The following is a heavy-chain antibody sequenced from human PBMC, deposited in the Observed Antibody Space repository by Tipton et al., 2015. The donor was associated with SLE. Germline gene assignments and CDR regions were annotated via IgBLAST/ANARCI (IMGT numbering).Heavy chain of an antibody. CDR3: AKGGPVLLSSFDV. CDR1: GFTFSTYE. J-gene: IGHJ3*01. CDR2: ITSNAETT. V-gene: IGHV3-23*01. Sequence: SLRLSCAASGFTFSTYEMNWVRQAPGKGLEWVSSITSNAETTHDADSVMGRFTISRDNSKNTIYLQMSGLRAEDTAVYYCAKGGPVLLSSFDVWGQGTMVTVSS. D-gene: IGHD3-10*01.